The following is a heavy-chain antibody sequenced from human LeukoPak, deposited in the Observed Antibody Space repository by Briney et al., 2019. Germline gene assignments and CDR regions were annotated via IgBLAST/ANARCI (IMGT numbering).Heavy chain of an antibody. CDR3: AREGGLEPND. V-gene: IGHV3-21*01. D-gene: IGHD2-8*01. CDR1: GFTFSSYS. J-gene: IGHJ4*02. Sequence: GGSLRLSCAASGFTFSSYSMNWVRQAPGKRLEWVSSISSSSSYIYYADSVKGRFTISRDNAKNSLYLQMNSLRAEDTAVYYCAREGGLEPNDWGQGTLVTVSS. CDR2: ISSSSSYI.